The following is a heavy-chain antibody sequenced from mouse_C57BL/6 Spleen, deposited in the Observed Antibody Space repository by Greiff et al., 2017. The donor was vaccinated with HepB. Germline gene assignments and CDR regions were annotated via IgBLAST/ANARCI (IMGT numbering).Heavy chain of an antibody. Sequence: VQLQQSGAELVMPGASVKLSCKASGYTFTSYWMHWVKQRPGQGLEWIGEIDPSDSYTNYNQKFKGKSTLTVDKSSSPASMQLGSLTSEDSAVYNCARAGWAYFDYWGQGTTLTVSS. V-gene: IGHV1-69*01. J-gene: IGHJ2*01. CDR2: IDPSDSYT. CDR1: GYTFTSYW. D-gene: IGHD3-2*02. CDR3: ARAGWAYFDY.